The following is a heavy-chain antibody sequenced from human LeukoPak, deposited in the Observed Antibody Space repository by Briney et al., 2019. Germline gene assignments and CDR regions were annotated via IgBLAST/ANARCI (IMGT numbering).Heavy chain of an antibody. V-gene: IGHV3-20*04. Sequence: GGSLRLSCAASGFTFDDYGMSWVRQAPGKGLEWVSGINWNGGSTGYADSVKGRFTISRDNAKNSLYLQMNSLRAEDTALYYCARDAGGGSYGLYYFDYWGQGTLVTVSS. CDR1: GFTFDDYG. D-gene: IGHD1-26*01. CDR3: ARDAGGGSYGLYYFDY. J-gene: IGHJ4*02. CDR2: INWNGGST.